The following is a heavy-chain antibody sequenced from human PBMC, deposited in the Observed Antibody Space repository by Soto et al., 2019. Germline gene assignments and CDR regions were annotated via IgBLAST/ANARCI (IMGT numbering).Heavy chain of an antibody. CDR3: ARTHYCTGGSCYFGWFDP. CDR2: GYYNGST. Sequence: QVQIQESGPGLVTPSETLSLTCSVSGGSVSSSSYYWTWIRQPPGKGLEWIGYGYYNGSTNYNPSHRSRVTISVDKSKNQVSLKLTSVTVADTAVYFCARTHYCTGGSCYFGWFDPWGQGTLVTVSS. V-gene: IGHV4-61*01. D-gene: IGHD2-8*02. CDR1: GGSVSSSSYY. J-gene: IGHJ5*02.